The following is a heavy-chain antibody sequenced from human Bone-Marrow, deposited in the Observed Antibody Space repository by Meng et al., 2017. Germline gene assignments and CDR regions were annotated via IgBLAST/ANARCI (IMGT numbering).Heavy chain of an antibody. CDR2: IYHSGST. D-gene: IGHD4-17*01. CDR3: ARSSEDGDYVSLFDY. J-gene: IGHJ4*02. V-gene: IGHV4-4*02. CDR1: GGSISCSNW. Sequence: QVQLQESGPGLVKPSGTLSLTCAVSGGSISCSNWWSWVRQPPGKGLEWIGEIYHSGSTNYNPSLKSRVTISVDKSKNQFSLKLSSVTAADTAVYYCARSSEDGDYVSLFDYWGQGTLVTVSS.